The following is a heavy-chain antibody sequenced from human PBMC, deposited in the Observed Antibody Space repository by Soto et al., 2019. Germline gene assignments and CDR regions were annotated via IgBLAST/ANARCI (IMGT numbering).Heavy chain of an antibody. CDR2: IYYSGST. V-gene: IGHV4-61*08. CDR1: GGSISSGGYY. D-gene: IGHD3-16*02. CDR3: AREGHDYVWGSYRYRGAFDI. Sequence: SETLSLTCTVSGGSISSGGYYWSWIRQHPGKGLEWIGYIYYSGSTNYNPSLKSRVTISVDTSKNQFSLKLSSVTAADTAVYYCAREGHDYVWGSYRYRGAFDIWGQGTMVTVSS. J-gene: IGHJ3*02.